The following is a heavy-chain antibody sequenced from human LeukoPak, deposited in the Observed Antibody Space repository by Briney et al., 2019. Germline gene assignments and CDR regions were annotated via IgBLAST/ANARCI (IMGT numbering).Heavy chain of an antibody. CDR2: IYGGSTT. CDR3: ARAPNYGDYGGQ. J-gene: IGHJ4*02. D-gene: IGHD4-17*01. CDR1: GFTVSNNY. V-gene: IGHV3-53*01. Sequence: PGGSLRLSCAASGFTVSNNYMSWVRQAPGKGLEWVSLIYGGSTTYYADSVKGRFTISSDSSKNTLYLQMNSLRAEDTAVYYCARAPNYGDYGGQWGRGTLVTVSS.